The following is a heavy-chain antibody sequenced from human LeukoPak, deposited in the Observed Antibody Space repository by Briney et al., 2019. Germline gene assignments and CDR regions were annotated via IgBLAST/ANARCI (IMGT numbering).Heavy chain of an antibody. CDR3: ARDLPPLGYCSSTSCYGFNWFDP. Sequence: PSETLSLTCTVSGGSISSSSYTWGWIRQPPGKGLEWIGSIYYSGTTYYNPSLKSRVTISVDTSKNQFSLKLSSVTAADTAVYYCARDLPPLGYCSSTSCYGFNWFDPWGQGTLVTVSS. D-gene: IGHD2-2*01. V-gene: IGHV4-39*07. J-gene: IGHJ5*02. CDR1: GGSISSSSYT. CDR2: IYYSGTT.